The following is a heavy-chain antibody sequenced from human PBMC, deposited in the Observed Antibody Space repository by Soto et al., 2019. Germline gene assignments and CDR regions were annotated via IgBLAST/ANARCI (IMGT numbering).Heavy chain of an antibody. Sequence: QVQLVQSGAEVKKPGSSVKVSCKVSGGTFSSHSINWVRQAPGQGPEWMGGIIPIFGTENYAQKFQGRVTITADESQRQAYTGLSSLTSEDTALYYCSTSVYCSTTRCYYYYGLDVWGQGTTVIVSS. CDR3: STSVYCSTTRCYYYYGLDV. CDR1: GGTFSSHS. J-gene: IGHJ6*02. CDR2: IIPIFGTE. D-gene: IGHD2-2*01. V-gene: IGHV1-69*01.